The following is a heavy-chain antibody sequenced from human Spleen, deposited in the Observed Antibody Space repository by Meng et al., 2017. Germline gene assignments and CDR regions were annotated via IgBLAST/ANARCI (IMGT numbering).Heavy chain of an antibody. CDR1: GFTFSSYW. D-gene: IGHD2-15*01. V-gene: IGHV3-74*01. CDR3: AKGLYCSGGSCDGYSYGLGVHWFDP. CDR2: INTDGTTT. Sequence: GGSLRLSCAASGFTFSSYWMHWVRQAPGKGLVWVSRINTDGTTTTYADSVKGRFTISRDNSKNTLYLQMNSLRAEDTAVYYCAKGLYCSGGSCDGYSYGLGVHWFDPWGQGTLVTVSS. J-gene: IGHJ5*02.